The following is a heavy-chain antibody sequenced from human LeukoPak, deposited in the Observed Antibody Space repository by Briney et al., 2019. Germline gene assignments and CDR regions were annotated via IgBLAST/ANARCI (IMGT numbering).Heavy chain of an antibody. CDR2: IYYSGST. D-gene: IGHD6-6*01. V-gene: IGHV4-59*12. J-gene: IGHJ4*02. CDR1: GGSISSYY. Sequence: SETLSLTCTVSGGSISSYYWSWIRQPPGKGLEWIGYIYYSGSTNYNPSLKSRVTISVDTSKNQFSLQLNSVTPEDTAVYYCARDSSSAARGFDYCGQGTLVTVSS. CDR3: ARDSSSAARGFDY.